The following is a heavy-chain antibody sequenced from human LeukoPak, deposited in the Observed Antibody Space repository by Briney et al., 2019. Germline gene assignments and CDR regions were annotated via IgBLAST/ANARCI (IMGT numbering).Heavy chain of an antibody. Sequence: ASVTVSFMASGYTFTSYGISWVRQAPGQGLEWMGWISAYNGNTNYAQKLQGRVTMTTDTSTSTAYMELRSLRSDDTAVYYCARDRPPTAYYDILTGYYTGVDYYYGMDVWGQGTTVTVSS. V-gene: IGHV1-18*01. CDR2: ISAYNGNT. J-gene: IGHJ6*02. CDR1: GYTFTSYG. D-gene: IGHD3-9*01. CDR3: ARDRPPTAYYDILTGYYTGVDYYYGMDV.